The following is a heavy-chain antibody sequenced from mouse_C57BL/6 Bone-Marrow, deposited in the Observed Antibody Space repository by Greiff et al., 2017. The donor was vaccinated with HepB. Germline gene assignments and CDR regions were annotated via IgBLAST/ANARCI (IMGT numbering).Heavy chain of an antibody. CDR2: ISDGGSYT. D-gene: IGHD3-1*01. V-gene: IGHV5-4*03. CDR1: GFTFSSYA. Sequence: EVMLVESGGGLVKPGGSLKLSCAASGFTFSSYAMSWVRQTPEKRLEWVATISDGGSYTYYPDNVKGRFTISRDNAKNNLYLQMSHLKSEDTAMYYCARTGTYAMDYWGQGTSVTVSS. J-gene: IGHJ4*01. CDR3: ARTGTYAMDY.